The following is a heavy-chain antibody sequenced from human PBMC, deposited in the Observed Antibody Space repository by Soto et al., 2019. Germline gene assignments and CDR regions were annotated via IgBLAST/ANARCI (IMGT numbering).Heavy chain of an antibody. CDR2: INHSGST. J-gene: IGHJ4*02. CDR3: ARVKVRMVYXIGSRFDY. CDR1: GGSFSGYY. V-gene: IGHV4-34*01. D-gene: IGHD2-8*01. Sequence: SETLSLTCAVYGGSFSGYYWSWIRQPPGKGLEWIGEINHSGSTNYNPSLKSRVTISVDTSKNQFSLKLSSVTAADTAVYYCARVKVRMVYXIGSRFDYWGQGTLVTVSS.